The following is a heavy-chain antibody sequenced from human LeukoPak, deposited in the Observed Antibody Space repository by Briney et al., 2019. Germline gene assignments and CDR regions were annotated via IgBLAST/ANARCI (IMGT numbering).Heavy chain of an antibody. V-gene: IGHV3-30*02. CDR3: AKDRIAARLKGLELFDY. D-gene: IGHD6-6*01. Sequence: GGPLRLSCAASGFTFSSYGMHWVRQAPGKGLEWVAFIRYDGSNKYYADSVKGRFTISRDNSKNTLYLQMNSPRAEDTAVYYCAKDRIAARLKGLELFDYWGQGTLVTVSS. J-gene: IGHJ4*02. CDR1: GFTFSSYG. CDR2: IRYDGSNK.